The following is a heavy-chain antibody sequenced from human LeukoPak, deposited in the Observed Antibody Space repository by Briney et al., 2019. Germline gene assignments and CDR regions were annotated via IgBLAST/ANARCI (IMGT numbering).Heavy chain of an antibody. CDR1: GGSLSSYF. V-gene: IGHV4-59*12. Sequence: SETLSLTCTVSGGSLSSYFWSWIRQPPGKGLEWIAYIYYSGSTNYNPSLKSRVTISVDTSKNQFSLKLSSVTAADTAVYYCARVRPTSSGWYYFDYWGQGTLVTVSS. CDR2: IYYSGST. D-gene: IGHD6-19*01. CDR3: ARVRPTSSGWYYFDY. J-gene: IGHJ4*02.